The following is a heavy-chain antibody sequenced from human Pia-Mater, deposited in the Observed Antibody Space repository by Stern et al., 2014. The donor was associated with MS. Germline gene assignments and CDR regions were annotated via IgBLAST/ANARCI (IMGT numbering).Heavy chain of an antibody. CDR3: SRGGEMTTVTEFHY. Sequence: QVQLQESGPGLVKPSETLSLTCTVSGGSIRSYYLSWIRQPPGKGLEWIGYVYHSGYTNYNPSLKSRVTISVDTSKNQFSLNLNSVTAADTAVYYCSRGGEMTTVTEFHYWGQGSLVTVSS. J-gene: IGHJ4*02. CDR1: GGSIRSYY. V-gene: IGHV4-59*01. CDR2: VYHSGYT. D-gene: IGHD4-17*01.